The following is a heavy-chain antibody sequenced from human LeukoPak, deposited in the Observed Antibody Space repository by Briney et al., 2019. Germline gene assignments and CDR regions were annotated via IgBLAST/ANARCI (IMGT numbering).Heavy chain of an antibody. CDR2: INPDTGGT. J-gene: IGHJ4*02. V-gene: IGHV1-2*06. CDR3: ARSSGSYYLPGY. CDR1: GYTFTGYF. Sequence: ASVKVSCKASGYTFTGYFLDWVRQAPGQGLEWMGRINPDTGGTNYAQKFQGRVTMTRDTSISTAYMELSRLRSDDTAVYYCARSSGSYYLPGYWGQGTLVTVSP. D-gene: IGHD3-10*01.